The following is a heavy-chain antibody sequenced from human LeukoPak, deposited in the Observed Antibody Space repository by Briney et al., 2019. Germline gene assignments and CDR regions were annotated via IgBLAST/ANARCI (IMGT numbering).Heavy chain of an antibody. J-gene: IGHJ3*02. Sequence: ASVKVSCKASGYTFTSYDINWVRQATGQGLEWMGWMNTNSGNTGHAQNFQGRVTMTRSTSISTAYMELSSLRSEDTAVYYCARSRGVLGGGFDAFNIWGQGTMVTVSS. CDR1: GYTFTSYD. CDR2: MNTNSGNT. D-gene: IGHD3-16*01. CDR3: ARSRGVLGGGFDAFNI. V-gene: IGHV1-8*01.